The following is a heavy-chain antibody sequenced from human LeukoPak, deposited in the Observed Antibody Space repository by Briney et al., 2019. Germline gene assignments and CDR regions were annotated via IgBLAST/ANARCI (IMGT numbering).Heavy chain of an antibody. J-gene: IGHJ4*02. CDR1: GFTFSSYE. Sequence: GGSLRLSCAASGFTFSSYEMNWVRQAPGKGLEWVSYISSSGSTIYYADSVKGRFTISRDNAKNSLYLQMNSLRAEDTAVYYCARECSSSRYVPYYFDYWGQGTLVTVSS. D-gene: IGHD6-13*01. CDR2: ISSSGSTI. CDR3: ARECSSSRYVPYYFDY. V-gene: IGHV3-48*03.